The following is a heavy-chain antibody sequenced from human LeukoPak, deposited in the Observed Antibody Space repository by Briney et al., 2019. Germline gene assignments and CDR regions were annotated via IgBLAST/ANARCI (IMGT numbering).Heavy chain of an antibody. D-gene: IGHD6-19*01. CDR3: ARARYSSGWYWFDP. J-gene: IGHJ5*02. CDR1: GGSISSYY. CDR2: IYYSGST. Sequence: PSETLSLTCTVSGGSISSYYWSWIRQPPVKGLEWIGYIYYSGSTNYNPSLKSRVTISVDTSKNQFSLKLSSVTAADTAVYYCARARYSSGWYWFDPWGQGTLVTVSS. V-gene: IGHV4-59*08.